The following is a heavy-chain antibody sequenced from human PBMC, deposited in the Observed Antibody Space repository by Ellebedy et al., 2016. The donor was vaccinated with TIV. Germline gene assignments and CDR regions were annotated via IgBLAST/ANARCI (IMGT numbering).Heavy chain of an antibody. Sequence: PGGSLRLSCKDSGYTFTNSWIAWVRQMPGKGLEWMGIIYPGDSDTRYSPSFQGQVAISVDKSFSTAYLQWSSLKASDTAMYYCARRISMIVEDAFDIWGQGTMVTVSS. CDR2: IYPGDSDT. J-gene: IGHJ3*02. V-gene: IGHV5-51*01. CDR3: ARRISMIVEDAFDI. CDR1: GYTFTNSW. D-gene: IGHD3-22*01.